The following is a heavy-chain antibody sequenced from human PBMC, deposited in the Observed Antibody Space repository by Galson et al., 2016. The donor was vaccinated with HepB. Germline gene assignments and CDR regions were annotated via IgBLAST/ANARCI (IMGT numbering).Heavy chain of an antibody. V-gene: IGHV3-30*18. CDR3: AKDPYYYGSGSYLDFHY. J-gene: IGHJ4*02. D-gene: IGHD3-10*01. CDR1: GFTFSRYG. CDR2: ISYDGSNK. Sequence: SLRLSCAASGFTFSRYGMHWVRQAPGKGLEWVTFISYDGSNKYYADSVKGRFTISRDNSKNALYLQMNSLRAEDTAVYYCAKDPYYYGSGSYLDFHYWGQGTLFTVS.